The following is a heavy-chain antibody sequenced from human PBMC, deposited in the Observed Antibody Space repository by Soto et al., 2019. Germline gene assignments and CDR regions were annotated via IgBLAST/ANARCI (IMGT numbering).Heavy chain of an antibody. Sequence: EVQLVESGGGLVQPGGSLRLSCAASGFTVSSNYMSWVRQAPGKGLEWVSVIYSGGSTYYADSVKGRFTISRHNSKNTLCLKMSSLRAEDTAVYYCARGTGSYQTFPTCAYWGQGSLVTVSS. V-gene: IGHV3-53*04. CDR3: ARGTGSYQTFPTCAY. D-gene: IGHD3-10*01. CDR1: GFTVSSNY. CDR2: IYSGGST. J-gene: IGHJ4*02.